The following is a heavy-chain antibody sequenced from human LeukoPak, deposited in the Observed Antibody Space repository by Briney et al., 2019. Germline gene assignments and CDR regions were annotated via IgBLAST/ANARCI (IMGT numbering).Heavy chain of an antibody. CDR3: ARFMITFGGVIADLFDY. CDR2: IRSSGSTI. CDR1: GFTFSSYE. J-gene: IGHJ4*02. D-gene: IGHD3-16*02. Sequence: GGSLRLSCAASGFTFSSYEMNWVRQAPGKGLEWVSYIRSSGSTIYYADSVKGRFTISRDNAKNSLYLQMNSLRAEDTAVYYCARFMITFGGVIADLFDYWGQGTLVTVSS. V-gene: IGHV3-48*03.